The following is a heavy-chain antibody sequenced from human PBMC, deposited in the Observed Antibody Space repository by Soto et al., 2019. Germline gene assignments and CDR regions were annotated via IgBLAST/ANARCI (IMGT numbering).Heavy chain of an antibody. CDR2: ISSSGSTI. CDR3: ARKNYGNFDY. Sequence: PVGSLRLSCAASGFTFSSYEMNWVRQAPGKGLEWVSYISSSGSTIYYADSVKGRFTISRDNAKNSLYLQMNSLRAEDTAVYYCARKNYGNFDYWGQGTLVTVFS. CDR1: GFTFSSYE. J-gene: IGHJ4*02. D-gene: IGHD3-10*01. V-gene: IGHV3-48*03.